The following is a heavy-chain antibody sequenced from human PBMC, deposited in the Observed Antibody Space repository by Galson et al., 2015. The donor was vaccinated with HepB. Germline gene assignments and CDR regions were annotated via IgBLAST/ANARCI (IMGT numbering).Heavy chain of an antibody. CDR2: ISAYNGNT. CDR3: ARDSGYYDSSVDAFDI. J-gene: IGHJ3*02. Sequence: SVKVSCKASGYTFTSYGISWVRQAPGQGLEWMGWISAYNGNTNYAQKLQGRVTMTTDTSTSTACMELRSLRSDDTAVYYCARDSGYYDSSVDAFDIWGQGTMVTVSS. D-gene: IGHD3-22*01. V-gene: IGHV1-18*01. CDR1: GYTFTSYG.